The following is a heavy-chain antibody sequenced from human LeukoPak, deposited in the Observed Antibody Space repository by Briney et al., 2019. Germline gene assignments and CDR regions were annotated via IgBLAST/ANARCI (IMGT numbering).Heavy chain of an antibody. V-gene: IGHV1-46*01. Sequence: GASVKVSCKASGYTFTSYDINWVRQAPGQGLEWMGVFNPSGGSTSYAQKFQGRVTMTRDTSTSTVYMELSSLRSEDAAVYYCARVRDGYNDAFDIWGQGTMVTVSS. CDR1: GYTFTSYD. CDR3: ARVRDGYNDAFDI. CDR2: FNPSGGST. J-gene: IGHJ3*02. D-gene: IGHD5-24*01.